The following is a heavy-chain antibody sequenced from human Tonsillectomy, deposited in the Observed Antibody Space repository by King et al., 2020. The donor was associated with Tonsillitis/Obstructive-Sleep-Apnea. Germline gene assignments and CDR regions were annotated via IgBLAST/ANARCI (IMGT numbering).Heavy chain of an antibody. CDR2: IDSGGFTI. V-gene: IGHV3-48*03. CDR3: ARVFDYYYYSMDV. Sequence: VQLVESGGGLVQPGGSLRLSCAASGFTFSSYEMKWVRQAPGKGLEWVSYIDSGGFTIYYADSVKGRFTISRDNAKNSLYLQMNGLRAEDTAVYYCARVFDYYYYSMDVWGKGTTVTVSS. J-gene: IGHJ6*03. CDR1: GFTFSSYE.